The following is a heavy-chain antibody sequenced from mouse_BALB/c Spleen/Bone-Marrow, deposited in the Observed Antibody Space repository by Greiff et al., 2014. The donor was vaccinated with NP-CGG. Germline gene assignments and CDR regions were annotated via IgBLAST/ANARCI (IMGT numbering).Heavy chain of an antibody. CDR2: ISDGGSYT. CDR1: GFTFSDYY. Sequence: EVHLVESGGGLVKPGGSLKLSCAASGFTFSDYYMYWVRQTPEKRLEWVATISDGGSYTYYPDSVKGRFTISRDNAKNNLFLQLSSLKSEDTAMYYCARGVSMDYWGQGTSVTVSS. J-gene: IGHJ4*01. V-gene: IGHV5-4*02. CDR3: ARGVSMDY.